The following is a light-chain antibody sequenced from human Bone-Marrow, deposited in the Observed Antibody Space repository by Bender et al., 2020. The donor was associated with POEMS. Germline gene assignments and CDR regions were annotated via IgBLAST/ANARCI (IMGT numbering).Light chain of an antibody. V-gene: IGLV2-14*02. J-gene: IGLJ3*02. CDR1: YSDVGGYAF. Sequence: QSALTQPASVPGSLGQSITISCTGTYSDVGGYAFVSWYQHHPGKTPKLILFEVTRRPSGVSDRFSGSKSGNTASLTISGLQAEDEADYYCSSYTSSTTWVFGGGTKVTVL. CDR2: EVT. CDR3: SSYTSSTTWV.